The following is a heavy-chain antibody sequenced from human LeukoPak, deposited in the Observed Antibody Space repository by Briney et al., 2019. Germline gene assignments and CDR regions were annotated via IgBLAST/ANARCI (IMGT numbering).Heavy chain of an antibody. D-gene: IGHD6-19*01. Sequence: PSETLSLTCTVSGSISGYYWSWIRRPPGKGLEWIGYIYTSGSTNYNPSLESRVTISVDTSKNQFSLDLSSVTAADTAVYYCARDEGASGWYTFDYWGQGTQVTVSS. J-gene: IGHJ4*02. CDR3: ARDEGASGWYTFDY. V-gene: IGHV4-4*09. CDR2: IYTSGST. CDR1: GSISGYY.